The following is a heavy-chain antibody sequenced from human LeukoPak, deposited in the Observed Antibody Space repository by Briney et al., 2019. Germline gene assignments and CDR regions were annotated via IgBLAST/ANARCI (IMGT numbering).Heavy chain of an antibody. D-gene: IGHD3-10*02. CDR2: ISNGGYPT. V-gene: IGHV3-7*03. CDR1: VCTFSHYW. CDR3: TRDNYVPDS. J-gene: IGHJ4*02. Sequence: GESLRLSCVASVCTFSHYWMSWVRKTPWKGLEWVASISNGGYPTYYVDSVRGRFTISRDDARNSLFLQMNGLRADDTAVYYCTRDNYVPDSWGQGTLVTVSS.